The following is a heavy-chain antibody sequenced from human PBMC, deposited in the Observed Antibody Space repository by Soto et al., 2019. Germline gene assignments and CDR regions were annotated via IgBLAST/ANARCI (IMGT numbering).Heavy chain of an antibody. CDR2: IYYSGST. J-gene: IGHJ3*01. CDR1: GYSISSSNW. D-gene: IGHD2-21*02. CDR3: ARTKHCGGDCYHRAFDL. V-gene: IGHV4-28*01. Sequence: QVQRQESGPGLVKPSDTLSLTCAVSGYSISSSNWWGWIRQPPGKGLEWIGYIYYSGSTYYNLSLKSRVTMSVDTSKNQFSLKLSSVTAVDTAVYYCARTKHCGGDCYHRAFDLWGQGTMVTVSS.